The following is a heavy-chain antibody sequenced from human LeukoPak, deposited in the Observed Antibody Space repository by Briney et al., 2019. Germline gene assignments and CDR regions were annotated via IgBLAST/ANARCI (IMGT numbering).Heavy chain of an antibody. Sequence: ASVKVSCKASGGTFSSYAISWVRQATGQGLEWMGWMNPNSGNAGYAQKLQGRVTMTRNTSISTAYMELSSLRSEDTAVYYCARGDHGDYSDYWGQGTLVTVSS. CDR1: GGTFSSYA. J-gene: IGHJ4*02. V-gene: IGHV1-8*02. CDR2: MNPNSGNA. CDR3: ARGDHGDYSDY. D-gene: IGHD4-17*01.